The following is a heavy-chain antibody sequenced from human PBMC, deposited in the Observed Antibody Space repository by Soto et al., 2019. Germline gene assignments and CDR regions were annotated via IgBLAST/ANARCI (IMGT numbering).Heavy chain of an antibody. V-gene: IGHV4-39*01. Sequence: QLQLQESGPGLVKPSETLSLTCTVSGGSISSSSYYWGWIRQPPGKGLEWIGSIYYSGSTYYNPSRKSRVTTSVDTSKNQFPLKLSSVTAADTAVYYCARHQEGTFHYYYYMDVWGKGTTVTVSS. CDR3: ARHQEGTFHYYYYMDV. CDR2: IYYSGST. J-gene: IGHJ6*03. CDR1: GGSISSSSYY. D-gene: IGHD1-1*01.